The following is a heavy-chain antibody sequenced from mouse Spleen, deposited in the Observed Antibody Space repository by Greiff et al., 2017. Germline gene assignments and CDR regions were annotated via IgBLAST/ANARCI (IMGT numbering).Heavy chain of an antibody. CDR1: GYSITSGYY. CDR3: ARGGYRYDVAWFAY. V-gene: IGHV3-6*02. J-gene: IGHJ3*01. D-gene: IGHD2-14*01. Sequence: EVQLQQSGPGLVKPSQSLSLTCSVTGYSITSGYYWNWIRQFPGNKLEWMGYISYDGSNNYNPSLKNRISITRDTSKNQFFLKLNSVTTEDTATYYCARGGYRYDVAWFAYWGQGTLVTVSA. CDR2: ISYDGSN.